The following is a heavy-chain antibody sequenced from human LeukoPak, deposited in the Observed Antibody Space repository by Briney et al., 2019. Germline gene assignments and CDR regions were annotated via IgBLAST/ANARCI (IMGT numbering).Heavy chain of an antibody. Sequence: GGSLRLSCAASGFTFSSYSMNWVRQAPGKGLEWVSSTSSSSSYIYYADSVKGRFTISRDNAKNSLYLQMNSLRAGDTAVYYCASSDSGWYEDFDYWGQGTLVTVSS. V-gene: IGHV3-21*01. CDR1: GFTFSSYS. CDR3: ASSDSGWYEDFDY. CDR2: TSSSSSYI. D-gene: IGHD6-19*01. J-gene: IGHJ4*02.